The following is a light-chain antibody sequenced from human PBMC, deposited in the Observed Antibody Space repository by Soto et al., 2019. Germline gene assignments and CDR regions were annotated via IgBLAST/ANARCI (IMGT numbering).Light chain of an antibody. CDR1: QSFSDY. Sequence: IQLTQSPSTLSASVGDRITITCRASQSFSDYLAWCQQKPGRAPELLIYKASYLQSGVPSRFSGSGSGTEFTLTISSLQPDDFATYYCQQYNIPAWAFGQGTRVDIK. V-gene: IGKV1-5*03. CDR2: KAS. J-gene: IGKJ1*01. CDR3: QQYNIPAWA.